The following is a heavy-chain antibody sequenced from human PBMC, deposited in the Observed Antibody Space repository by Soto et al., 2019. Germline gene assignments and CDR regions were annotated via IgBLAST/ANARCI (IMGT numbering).Heavy chain of an antibody. CDR2: IWYDGSNK. CDR3: ARDPPRIAVAGPFDY. J-gene: IGHJ4*02. Sequence: LRLSCAASGFTFSSYGVHWVRQAPGKGLEWVAVIWYDGSNKYYADSVKGRFTISRDNSKNTLYLQMNSLRAEDTAVYYCARDPPRIAVAGPFDYWGQGTLVTVSS. CDR1: GFTFSSYG. V-gene: IGHV3-33*01. D-gene: IGHD6-19*01.